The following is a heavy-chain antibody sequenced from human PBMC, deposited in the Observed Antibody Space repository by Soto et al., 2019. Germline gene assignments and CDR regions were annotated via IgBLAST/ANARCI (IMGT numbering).Heavy chain of an antibody. Sequence: SVKVSCKASGGTFSSYAISWVRQAPGQGLEWMGGIIPIFGTANYAQKFQGRVTITADESTSTAYMELSSLRSEDTAVYYCARELAVAGPYDAFDIWGQGTMVTVSS. CDR1: GGTFSSYA. D-gene: IGHD6-19*01. CDR3: ARELAVAGPYDAFDI. J-gene: IGHJ3*02. CDR2: IIPIFGTA. V-gene: IGHV1-69*13.